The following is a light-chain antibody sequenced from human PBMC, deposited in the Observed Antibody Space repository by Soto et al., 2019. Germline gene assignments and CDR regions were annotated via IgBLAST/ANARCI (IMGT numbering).Light chain of an antibody. J-gene: IGKJ4*01. V-gene: IGKV1-12*01. CDR2: KAS. CDR1: QDINSW. CDR3: QQGKSFPLT. Sequence: DIQMTQSPSSVSASVGDRVTITCRASQDINSWLAWYQQKPGLAPKLLIYKASSLQGGVPSRFSGSRSGTDFTLTISSLQPEDFANYFCQQGKSFPLTFGGGTKVEIK.